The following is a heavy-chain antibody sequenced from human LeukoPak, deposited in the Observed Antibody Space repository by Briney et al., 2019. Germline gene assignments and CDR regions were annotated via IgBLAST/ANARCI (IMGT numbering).Heavy chain of an antibody. CDR2: LYYSGSA. Sequence: PSETLSLTCTVSGGSISSNNYYWGWIRQPPGKGLEWIGSLYYSGSAYYNPSLKSRVTISVDASKNQFSLKLSSVTAADTGVYYCARHKDYYYSYMDVWGKGTTVTISS. CDR1: GGSISSNNYY. CDR3: ARHKDYYYSYMDV. V-gene: IGHV4-39*01. J-gene: IGHJ6*03.